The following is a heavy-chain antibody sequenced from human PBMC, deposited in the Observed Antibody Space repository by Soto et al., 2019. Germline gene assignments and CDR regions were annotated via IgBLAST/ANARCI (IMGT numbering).Heavy chain of an antibody. J-gene: IGHJ6*02. CDR2: IKHDGSER. CDR1: AFTFSGYW. V-gene: IGHV3-7*05. D-gene: IGHD3-10*01. CDR3: AREQSRALGV. Sequence: GGSLILSCAASAFTFSGYWVSWVRQAPGKGLEWVANIKHDGSERYYVDSVSGRFTISRDNAKNSVYLQMNSLRAEDTAVYYCAREQSRALGVWGQGTTVTVSS.